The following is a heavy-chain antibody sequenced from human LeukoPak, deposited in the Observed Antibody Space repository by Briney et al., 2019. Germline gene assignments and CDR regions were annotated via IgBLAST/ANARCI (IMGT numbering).Heavy chain of an antibody. D-gene: IGHD1-26*01. CDR3: AREILGSAFFFDY. CDR2: ILYDGRTT. Sequence: SLCLSCAASGFTLRSYTMHWVRQAPGEGQGWVAVILYDGRTTNYAESARGRLTISRDTSENTLYLQMNNLRPEDTAIYYCAREILGSAFFFDYWGQGTLVTV. CDR1: GFTLRSYT. J-gene: IGHJ4*02. V-gene: IGHV3-30*04.